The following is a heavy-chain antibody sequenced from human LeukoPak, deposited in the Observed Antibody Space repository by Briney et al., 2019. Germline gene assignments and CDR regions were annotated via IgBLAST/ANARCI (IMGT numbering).Heavy chain of an antibody. D-gene: IGHD6-13*01. J-gene: IGHJ5*02. CDR3: AKGGQQVVRWWFDP. Sequence: AGGSLRLSCAASGFTFSNYGMHWVRQAPGKGLEWVAVISYDGSNEYYADSVKGRFTISRDNPKNTLYLQMNSLRAEDTAVYYCAKGGQQVVRWWFDPWGQGTLVTVPS. V-gene: IGHV3-30*18. CDR1: GFTFSNYG. CDR2: ISYDGSNE.